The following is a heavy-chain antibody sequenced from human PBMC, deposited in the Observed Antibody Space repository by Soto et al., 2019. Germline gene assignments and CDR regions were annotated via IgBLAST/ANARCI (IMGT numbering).Heavy chain of an antibody. CDR2: IKSQTDGGTT. D-gene: IGHD3-3*01. V-gene: IGHV3-15*07. CDR3: TTHITIFGVLIFGGY. CDR1: GFTFNNAW. J-gene: IGHJ4*02. Sequence: PGGSLRLSCAASGFTFNNAWMNWVRQAPGKGLEWVGRIKSQTDGGTTDYAAPVKGRFTISRDDSKNTLSLQMNSLQTEDTAVYYCTTHITIFGVLIFGGYWGQGT.